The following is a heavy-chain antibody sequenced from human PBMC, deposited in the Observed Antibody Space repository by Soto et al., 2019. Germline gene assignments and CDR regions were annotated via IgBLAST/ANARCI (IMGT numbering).Heavy chain of an antibody. Sequence: RKISCQVSGFSFTSDWIAWVRQMPGKGLEWMGIIWPGDSEPRYSPSFQGQVTISADKSISTAYLQWSSLKASDTAIYYCARHKGDYVLDVWGQGTTVTVSS. J-gene: IGHJ6*02. CDR3: ARHKGDYVLDV. D-gene: IGHD3-10*01. V-gene: IGHV5-51*01. CDR1: GFSFTSDW. CDR2: IWPGDSEP.